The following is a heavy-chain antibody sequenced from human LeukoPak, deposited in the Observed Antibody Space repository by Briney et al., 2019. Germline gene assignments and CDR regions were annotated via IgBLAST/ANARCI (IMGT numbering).Heavy chain of an antibody. CDR3: ARGGGSSEIDY. CDR1: GFTLSSYS. J-gene: IGHJ4*02. Sequence: GGSLRLSFVASGFTLSSYSMNWVRQAPGKGLEWVSSIRSRSRYIYHADSLKGRFTISRDNAKNSLYLQMNSLRAEDTAVYYCARGGGSSEIDYWGQGTLVTVSS. D-gene: IGHD2-15*01. CDR2: IRSRSRYI. V-gene: IGHV3-21*01.